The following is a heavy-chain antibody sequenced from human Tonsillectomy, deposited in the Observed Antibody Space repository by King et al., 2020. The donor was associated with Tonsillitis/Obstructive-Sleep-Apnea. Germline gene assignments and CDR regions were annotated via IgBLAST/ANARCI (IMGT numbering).Heavy chain of an antibody. CDR3: ARETYSSGWYGDFDY. CDR2: IYPGDSDT. Sequence: VQLVQSGTEVKKPGESLKISCKGSGYSFTSNWIGWVRQVPGKGLEWMGFIYPGDSDTRYSPSFQGQVTISADKSISTAYLQWSSLKASDTAMYYCARETYSSGWYGDFDYWSQGTLVTVSS. CDR1: GYSFTSNW. V-gene: IGHV5-51*01. J-gene: IGHJ4*02. D-gene: IGHD6-19*01.